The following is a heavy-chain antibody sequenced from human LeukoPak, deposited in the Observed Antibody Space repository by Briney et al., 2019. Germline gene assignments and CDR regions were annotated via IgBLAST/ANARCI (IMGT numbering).Heavy chain of an antibody. J-gene: IGHJ4*02. V-gene: IGHV1-2*02. CDR3: ARGTPDFGNY. D-gene: IGHD3-10*01. CDR1: GYTFTGYY. Sequence: ASVKVSCKASGYTFTGYYMHWVRQAPGQGLEWMGWINPNSGVTYYEQNFQGRVTMTRDTSISTAYMELSRLTSDDTAVFYCARGTPDFGNYWGQGTLVTVSS. CDR2: INPNSGVT.